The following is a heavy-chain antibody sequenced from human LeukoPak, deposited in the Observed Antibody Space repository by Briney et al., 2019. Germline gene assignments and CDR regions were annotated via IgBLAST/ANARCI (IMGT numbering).Heavy chain of an antibody. D-gene: IGHD2/OR15-2a*01. CDR3: ARGNIIGPFDY. V-gene: IGHV4-59*01. J-gene: IGHJ4*02. Sequence: SETLSLTCTVSGVSISSYYWSWIRQPPGKGLEWIGYIYYSGSTNYNPSLKSRVTISVDTSKNQFSLKLSSVTAADTAVYYCARGNIIGPFDYWGQGTLVTVSS. CDR2: IYYSGST. CDR1: GVSISSYY.